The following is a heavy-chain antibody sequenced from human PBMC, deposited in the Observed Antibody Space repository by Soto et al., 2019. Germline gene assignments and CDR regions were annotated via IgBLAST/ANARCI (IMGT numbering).Heavy chain of an antibody. Sequence: QVQLMQSGAEVKKPGASVKVSCKASGYTFTSYAMHWVRQAPGQRLEWMGWINAGNGNTKYSQNFQGRVTITRDTSASTAYMELSSLSSEDTAVYYCARGGSLYWYFDLWGRGTLVTVSS. CDR3: ARGGSLYWYFDL. V-gene: IGHV1-3*01. J-gene: IGHJ2*01. CDR1: GYTFTSYA. CDR2: INAGNGNT. D-gene: IGHD1-26*01.